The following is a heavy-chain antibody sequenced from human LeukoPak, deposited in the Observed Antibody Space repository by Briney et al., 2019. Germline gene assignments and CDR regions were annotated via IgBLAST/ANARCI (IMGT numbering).Heavy chain of an antibody. CDR1: GYSFNTYW. D-gene: IGHD6-13*01. V-gene: IGHV5-51*01. J-gene: IGHJ5*02. CDR3: ARGGYGGNWYAGNWFDP. CDR2: IYPGDSDT. Sequence: GESLRISCKGSGYSFNTYWIGWVRQMPGKGLEWMGIIYPGDSDTRYSPSFQGQVTISADKSINTAYLQWSSLKASDTAMYYCARGGYGGNWYAGNWFDPWGQGTLVTVSS.